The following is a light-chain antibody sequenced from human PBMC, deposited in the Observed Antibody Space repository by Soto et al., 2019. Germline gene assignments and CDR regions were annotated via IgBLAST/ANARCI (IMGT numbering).Light chain of an antibody. Sequence: IALRQAPCNLVGFPGQRASLSCRASQSVSRYLTWYQQKPGQGPRVLIYGASSRATGIPDRFSGSGSGTDFTLTINRLEPEDFAVYYCQQYGSSPPTFGQGTKVDI. V-gene: IGKV3-20*01. CDR2: GAS. J-gene: IGKJ1*01. CDR3: QQYGSSPPT. CDR1: QSVSRY.